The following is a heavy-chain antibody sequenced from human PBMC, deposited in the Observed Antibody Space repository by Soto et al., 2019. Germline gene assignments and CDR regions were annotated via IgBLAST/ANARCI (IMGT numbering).Heavy chain of an antibody. J-gene: IGHJ4*02. D-gene: IGHD2-2*01. V-gene: IGHV3-21*01. CDR1: GFTFSSHS. Sequence: GGSLRLSCATSGFTFSSHSMNWVRQAPGKGLEWVSSISGSGTYTYFAESVKGRCTISRDNAKNSLDLLVNSLTAEDTAVYYCARGPTRDADYFDSWGRVTLVTVSS. CDR2: ISGSGTYT. CDR3: ARGPTRDADYFDS.